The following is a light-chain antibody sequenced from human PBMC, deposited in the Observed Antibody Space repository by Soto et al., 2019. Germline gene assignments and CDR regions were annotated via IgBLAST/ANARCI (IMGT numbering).Light chain of an antibody. Sequence: SVLTQPASVSGSPGQSIAISCTGTSSDVDGYNYVSWYQHHPGKAPKLMIYDVSSRPSGVSNRFSGSKSGNTASLTISGLQAEDEADYYCTSYTTISTYVFGTGTKVTVL. CDR3: TSYTTISTYV. CDR1: SSDVDGYNY. CDR2: DVS. J-gene: IGLJ1*01. V-gene: IGLV2-14*03.